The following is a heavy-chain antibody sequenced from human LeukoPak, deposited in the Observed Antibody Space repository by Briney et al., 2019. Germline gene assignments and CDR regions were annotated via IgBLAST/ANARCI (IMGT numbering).Heavy chain of an antibody. CDR3: ARAAIAAARIYYYMDV. CDR1: GFTFSSYS. J-gene: IGHJ6*03. D-gene: IGHD6-13*01. Sequence: PGGSLRLSCAASGFTFSSYSMNWVRQAPGKGLEWVSFISASSSYIHNADSVKGRFTISRDNAENSLYLQMNSLRAEDTAVYYCARAAIAAARIYYYMDVWGKGTTVTVSS. CDR2: ISASSSYI. V-gene: IGHV3-21*01.